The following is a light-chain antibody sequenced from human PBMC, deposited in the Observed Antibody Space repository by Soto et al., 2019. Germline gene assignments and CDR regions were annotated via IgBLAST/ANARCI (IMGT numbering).Light chain of an antibody. J-gene: IGKJ4*01. CDR3: QHYNNWPRT. CDR1: QRLTSN. V-gene: IGKV3D-15*01. CDR2: GAS. Sequence: EIVMTQSPATLSVSPGEGVTLSSRASQRLTSNLAWYQQRPGQAPRLLIYGASIRATGIPARFSGIGTGTEFTLTISSLESEDFAVYYCQHYNNWPRTFGGGTRVEI.